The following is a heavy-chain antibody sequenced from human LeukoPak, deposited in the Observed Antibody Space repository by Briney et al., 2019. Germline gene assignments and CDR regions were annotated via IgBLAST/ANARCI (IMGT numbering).Heavy chain of an antibody. D-gene: IGHD3-3*01. CDR2: IRYDGSNK. V-gene: IGHV3-30*02. J-gene: IGHJ4*02. CDR3: AKEHFYDFWSGYFDY. CDR1: GFTVSSNY. Sequence: GGSLRLSCAASGFTVSSNYMSWVRQAPGKGLEWVAFIRYDGSNKYYADSVKGRFTISRDNSKNTLYLQMNSLRAEDTAVYYCAKEHFYDFWSGYFDYWGQGTLVTVSS.